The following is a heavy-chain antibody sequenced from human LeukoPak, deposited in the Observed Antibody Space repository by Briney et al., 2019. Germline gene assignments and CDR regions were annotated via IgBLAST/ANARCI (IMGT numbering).Heavy chain of an antibody. CDR1: GFTFSSYE. D-gene: IGHD4-17*01. J-gene: IGHJ6*03. V-gene: IGHV3-48*03. Sequence: PGGSLRLSCAASGFTFSSYEMNWVRQAPGKGLEWVSYISSSGSTIYYADSVKGRFTISRDNAKNSLYLQMNSLRAEDTAVYYCARSGGDYDRRYYYYYYYMDVWGKGTTVTVSS. CDR3: ARSGGDYDRRYYYYYYYMDV. CDR2: ISSSGSTI.